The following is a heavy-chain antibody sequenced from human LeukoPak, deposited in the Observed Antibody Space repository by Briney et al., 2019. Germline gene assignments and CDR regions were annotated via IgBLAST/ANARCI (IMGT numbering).Heavy chain of an antibody. CDR1: GYSISSGYY. V-gene: IGHV4-38-2*01. CDR2: IYHSGST. CDR3: ARAFPYDFWSGYYFGDP. J-gene: IGHJ5*02. Sequence: SSETLSLTCAVSGYSISSGYYWGWIRQPPGKGLEWIGSIYHSGSTYYNPSLKSRVTISVDTSKNQFSLKLSSVTAADSAVYYCARAFPYDFWSGYYFGDPWGQGTLVTVSS. D-gene: IGHD3-3*01.